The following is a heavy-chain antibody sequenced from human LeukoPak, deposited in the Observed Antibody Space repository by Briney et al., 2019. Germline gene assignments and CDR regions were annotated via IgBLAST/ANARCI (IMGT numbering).Heavy chain of an antibody. CDR3: ATRDKWLPNKCFQH. CDR1: GGSFSGYY. V-gene: IGHV4-34*01. J-gene: IGHJ1*01. CDR2: INHSGST. D-gene: IGHD3-22*01. Sequence: LETLSLTCAVYGGSFSGYYWSWIRQPPGKGLEWIGEINHSGSTNYNPSLKSRVTISVDTSKNQFSLKLSSVTAADTAVYYCATRDKWLPNKCFQHWGQGTLVTVSS.